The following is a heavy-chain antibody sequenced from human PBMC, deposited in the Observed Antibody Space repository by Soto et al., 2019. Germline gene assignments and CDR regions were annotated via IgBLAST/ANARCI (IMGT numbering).Heavy chain of an antibody. D-gene: IGHD5-12*01. CDR3: ARENSGYYPTGSFDY. Sequence: QVQLQESGPGLVKPSQTLSLTCTVSGDSMSSSFFYWSWIRQPPGKGLEWMGDIYHDGSTYYSPSLKSRLTMSVDTSKNQFSLELDSVTAADTAVYFCARENSGYYPTGSFDYWGPGTLVTVSS. CDR2: IYHDGST. CDR1: GDSMSSSFFY. J-gene: IGHJ4*02. V-gene: IGHV4-30-4*01.